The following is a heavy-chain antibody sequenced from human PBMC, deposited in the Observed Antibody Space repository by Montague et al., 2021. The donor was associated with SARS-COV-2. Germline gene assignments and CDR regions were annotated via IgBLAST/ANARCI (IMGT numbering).Heavy chain of an antibody. J-gene: IGHJ4*02. Sequence: SLRLSCAASGFTFSSYSMNWVRQAPGKGLEWVSSITSSSSYIYYADSVKGRFTISRDNAKNSLYLQMNSLRAEDTAVYYCARDPSYDILTGYYDVWGQGTMVTVSS. CDR3: ARDPSYDILTGYYDV. CDR2: ITSSSSYI. D-gene: IGHD3-9*01. CDR1: GFTFSSYS. V-gene: IGHV3-21*01.